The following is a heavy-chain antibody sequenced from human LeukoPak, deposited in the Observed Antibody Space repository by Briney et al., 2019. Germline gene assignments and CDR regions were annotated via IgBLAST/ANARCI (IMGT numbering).Heavy chain of an antibody. Sequence: PGRSLRLSCAASGFTFSSYGMHWVRQAPGKGLEWVAVISYDGSNKYYADSVKGRFTISRDNSKNTLYLQMNSLRAEDTAVYYCARDPEVRGVINYFDYWGQGTLVTVSS. CDR1: GFTFSSYG. D-gene: IGHD3-10*01. CDR3: ARDPEVRGVINYFDY. V-gene: IGHV3-30*03. CDR2: ISYDGSNK. J-gene: IGHJ4*02.